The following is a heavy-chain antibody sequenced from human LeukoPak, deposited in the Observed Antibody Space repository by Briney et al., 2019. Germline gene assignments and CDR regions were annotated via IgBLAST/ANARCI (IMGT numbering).Heavy chain of an antibody. V-gene: IGHV4-39*02. CDR1: GDSVSTINSY. CDR2: VYYSGRA. J-gene: IGHJ4*02. Sequence: PSETLSLTCTVSGDSVSTINSYWGWIRQPPGKGLEWIGNVYYSGRANYSPSLRSRVTMSVDTSKNRFSLKMTSVPAADTAVYFCARLRKGRYFDYFFESWGQGALVTVSS. D-gene: IGHD3-9*01. CDR3: ARLRKGRYFDYFFES.